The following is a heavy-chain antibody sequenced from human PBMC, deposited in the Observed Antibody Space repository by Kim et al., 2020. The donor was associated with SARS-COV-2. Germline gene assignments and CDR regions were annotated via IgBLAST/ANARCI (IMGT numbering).Heavy chain of an antibody. J-gene: IGHJ4*02. Sequence: DSVNGRFTISRDNSKNTLYLQMNSLRAEDTAVYYCAKDDAAGTGDYYFDYWGQGTLVTVSS. V-gene: IGHV3-30*02. D-gene: IGHD6-13*01. CDR3: AKDDAAGTGDYYFDY.